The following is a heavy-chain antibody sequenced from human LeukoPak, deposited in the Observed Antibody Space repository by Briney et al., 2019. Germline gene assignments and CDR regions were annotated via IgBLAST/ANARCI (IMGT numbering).Heavy chain of an antibody. V-gene: IGHV3-11*04. J-gene: IGHJ4*02. D-gene: IGHD5-18*01. CDR3: ARDQPIGYNYGYPFDN. CDR2: ISSSGSTR. CDR1: GFTFSNYY. Sequence: GGSLRLSCAASGFTFSNYYMSWIRQAPGKGLEWVSYISSSGSTRYYADAVKGRFTISRDNAKNSLYLQMNNLRVEDTAVYYCARDQPIGYNYGYPFDNWGQGTLVTVSS.